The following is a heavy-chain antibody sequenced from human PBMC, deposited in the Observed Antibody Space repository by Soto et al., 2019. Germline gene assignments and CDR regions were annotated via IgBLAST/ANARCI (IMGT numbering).Heavy chain of an antibody. CDR1: VFTFSSYA. J-gene: IGHJ4*02. Sequence: GGSLRLSCSASVFTFSSYAMSWVRQAPGKGLEWVSAISGSGGSTYYADSVKGRFTISRDNSKNTLYLQMNSLRAEDTAVYYCARSMIVVVITYYFDYWGQGTLVTVSS. D-gene: IGHD3-22*01. V-gene: IGHV3-23*01. CDR2: ISGSGGST. CDR3: ARSMIVVVITYYFDY.